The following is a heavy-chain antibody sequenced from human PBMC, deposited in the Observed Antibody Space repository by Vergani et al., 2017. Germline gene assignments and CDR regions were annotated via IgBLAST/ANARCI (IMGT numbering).Heavy chain of an antibody. J-gene: IGHJ3*02. Sequence: QVQLQQWGAGLLKPSETLSLTCAVYGGSFSGYYWSWIRQPPGKGLEWIGEINHSRSNNYNPSLKSRVTISVDTSKNQFSLKLSSVTAADTAVYYCARAMTTVTTSAFDIWGQGTMVTVSS. D-gene: IGHD4-11*01. CDR3: ARAMTTVTTSAFDI. CDR1: GGSFSGYY. V-gene: IGHV4-34*01. CDR2: INHSRSN.